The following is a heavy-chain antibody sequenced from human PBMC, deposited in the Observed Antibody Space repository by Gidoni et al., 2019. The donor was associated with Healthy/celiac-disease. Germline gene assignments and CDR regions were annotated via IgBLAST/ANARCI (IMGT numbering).Heavy chain of an antibody. CDR1: GGSISSSSYY. J-gene: IGHJ4*02. Sequence: QLQLQESGPGLVKPSETLSLTCTVSGGSISSSSYYWGWIRQPPGKGLEWIGSIYYSGSTYYNPSLKSRVTISVDTSKNQFSLKLSSVTAADTAVYYCAGYCSGGSCYSQTRPFDYWGQGTLVTVSS. V-gene: IGHV4-39*01. CDR2: IYYSGST. CDR3: AGYCSGGSCYSQTRPFDY. D-gene: IGHD2-15*01.